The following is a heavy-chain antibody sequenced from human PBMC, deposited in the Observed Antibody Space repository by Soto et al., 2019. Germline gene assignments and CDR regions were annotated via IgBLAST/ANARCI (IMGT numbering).Heavy chain of an antibody. D-gene: IGHD3-22*01. CDR2: IYYSGSA. V-gene: IGHV4-61*08. Sequence: SETLSLTCTVSGGSVSSGGYYWRWTRQPPGKGLEWIGYIYYSGSANYNPSLKSRVTISIDTSKNQFSLMLRSVTAADTAVYYCARDREDRSGYYSDHWGQGTLVTVSS. CDR1: GGSVSSGGYY. J-gene: IGHJ5*02. CDR3: ARDREDRSGYYSDH.